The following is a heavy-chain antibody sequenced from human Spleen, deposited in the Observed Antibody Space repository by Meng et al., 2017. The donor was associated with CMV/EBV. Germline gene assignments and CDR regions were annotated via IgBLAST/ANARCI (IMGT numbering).Heavy chain of an antibody. Sequence: GESLKISCAACGFTFSSYDMHWVRQATGKGLEWVSAIGTAGDTYYPGSVKGQFTISRENAKNSLYLQMNSLRAGDTAVYYCARDLDYGGNRAMGVFDIWGQGTMVTVSS. CDR1: GFTFSSYD. D-gene: IGHD4-23*01. CDR3: ARDLDYGGNRAMGVFDI. CDR2: IGTAGDT. V-gene: IGHV3-13*03. J-gene: IGHJ3*02.